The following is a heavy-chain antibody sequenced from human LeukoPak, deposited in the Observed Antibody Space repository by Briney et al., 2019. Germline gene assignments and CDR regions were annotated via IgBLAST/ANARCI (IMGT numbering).Heavy chain of an antibody. D-gene: IGHD6-19*01. CDR1: GFTFSNAW. J-gene: IGHJ4*02. Sequence: GGSLRLSCAASGFTFSNAWMSWVRQAPGKGLEWVAVISYDGSNKNYADSVKGRFTITRDNSKNTLYLQMNSLRAEDTTVYYCARGVRIAVAGYIDYWGQGTLVTVSS. CDR3: ARGVRIAVAGYIDY. V-gene: IGHV3-30*03. CDR2: ISYDGSNK.